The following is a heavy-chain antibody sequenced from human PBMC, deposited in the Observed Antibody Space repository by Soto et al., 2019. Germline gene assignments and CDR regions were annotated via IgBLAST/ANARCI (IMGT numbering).Heavy chain of an antibody. CDR3: AKDLGQWATPEYYFDS. CDR2: ISYDGRSA. Sequence: ESGGGVIQPGGSLRLSCAASGFPFSRHPMHWVRQAPGKGLEWVAVISYDGRSAYYSDSVEGRFTISRDNSKNTLYLEKDSLRGEDTAVYYCAKDLGQWATPEYYFDSWGQGARVTVSS. J-gene: IGHJ4*02. CDR1: GFPFSRHP. D-gene: IGHD1-26*01. V-gene: IGHV3-30*18.